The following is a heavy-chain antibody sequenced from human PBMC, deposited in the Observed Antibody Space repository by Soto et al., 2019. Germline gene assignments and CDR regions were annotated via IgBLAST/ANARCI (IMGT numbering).Heavy chain of an antibody. J-gene: IGHJ4*02. CDR2: ISSSSSYI. D-gene: IGHD6-19*01. V-gene: IGHV3-21*01. CDR1: GFTFSSYS. CDR3: AREVRAIAVAGTFDY. Sequence: VGSLRLSCAASGFTFSSYSMNWVRQAPGKGLEWVSSISSSSSYIYYADSVKGRFTISRDNAKNSLYLQMNSLRAEDTAVYYCAREVRAIAVAGTFDYWGQGTLVTVSS.